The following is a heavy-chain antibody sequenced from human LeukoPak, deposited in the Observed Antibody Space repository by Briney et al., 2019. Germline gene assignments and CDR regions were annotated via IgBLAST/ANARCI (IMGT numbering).Heavy chain of an antibody. CDR1: GFTFSSYA. V-gene: IGHV3-23*01. CDR3: AKDLAGVVGATNDY. D-gene: IGHD1-26*01. J-gene: IGHJ4*02. Sequence: GGSLRLSCAASGFTFSSYAMSWVRQAPERGLGWVSTISGSGGSTYYADSVKGRFTISRDNSKNTLYLQMNSLRAEDTAVYYCAKDLAGVVGATNDYWGQGTLVTVSS. CDR2: ISGSGGST.